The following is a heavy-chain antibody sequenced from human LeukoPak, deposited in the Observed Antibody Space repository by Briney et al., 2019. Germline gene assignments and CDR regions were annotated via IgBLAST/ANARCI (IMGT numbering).Heavy chain of an antibody. D-gene: IGHD1-26*01. CDR2: IYYNANT. CDR3: ARVGATPRYYNYYGMDV. Sequence: SETLSLTRTVFGGSISSSIYYWGWIRQPPGKGLEWIGSIYYNANTYYNPSLKSRITISVDTSKNQFSLRLSSVTAADTAVYYCARVGATPRYYNYYGMDVWGQGTTVTVSS. J-gene: IGHJ6*02. V-gene: IGHV4-39*07. CDR1: GGSISSSIYY.